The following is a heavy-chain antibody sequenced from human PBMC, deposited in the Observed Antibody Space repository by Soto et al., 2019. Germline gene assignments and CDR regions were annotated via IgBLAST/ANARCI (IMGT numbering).Heavy chain of an antibody. J-gene: IGHJ4*01. D-gene: IGHD6-19*01. CDR2: ISDSDGST. Sequence: PGGSLRLSCAASGFTFSSYAMNWVRQAPGKGLEWVSGISDSDGSTNYANSVKGRFTISRDNSKNKLYLQMNSLRAEDTAVYYCARDPSGSGPDFDYWGQGTLVTASS. CDR1: GFTFSSYA. V-gene: IGHV3-23*01. CDR3: ARDPSGSGPDFDY.